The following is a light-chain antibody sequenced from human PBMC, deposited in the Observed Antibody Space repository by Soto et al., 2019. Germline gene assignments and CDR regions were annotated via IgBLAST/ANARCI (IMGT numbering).Light chain of an antibody. J-gene: IGLJ1*01. V-gene: IGLV2-8*01. CDR2: GVT. Sequence: QSALTQPPSASGSPGQSVTISCTGTSSDVGAYTYVSWYQQHPGKAPKLMIYGVTERLSGVPDRFSGSKSGNTASLTVSGLQTEDEAYYYCSSYAGSNNDVFGTGTKLTVL. CDR1: SSDVGAYTY. CDR3: SSYAGSNNDV.